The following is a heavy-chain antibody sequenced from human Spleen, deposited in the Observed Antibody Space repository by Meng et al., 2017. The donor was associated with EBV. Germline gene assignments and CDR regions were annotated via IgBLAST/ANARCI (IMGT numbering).Heavy chain of an antibody. CDR1: GFNFSSYA. D-gene: IGHD5-12*01. CDR2: ISYDGSNK. Sequence: GVVVQPGRSLGLSCAAAGFNFSSYAIHWVRQAPGKGLEWVAVISYDGSNKYYADSVKGRFTISRDNSKNTLYLQMNSLRAEDTAVYYCARSSGYDYVKYFDYWGQGTLVTVSS. CDR3: ARSSGYDYVKYFDY. V-gene: IGHV3-30-3*01. J-gene: IGHJ4*02.